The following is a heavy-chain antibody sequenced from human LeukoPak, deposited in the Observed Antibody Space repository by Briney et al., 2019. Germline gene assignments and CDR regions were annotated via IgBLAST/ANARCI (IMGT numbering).Heavy chain of an antibody. Sequence: ASVKVSCKASGYTFTSYYMHWVRQAPGQGLEWMGWINPNSGATNYVQKFQGRVTMTRDTSITTAYMELSRLRSDDTAVYYCVRDGACSSASCQNFDYWGQGTLVTVSS. CDR3: VRDGACSSASCQNFDY. V-gene: IGHV1-2*02. CDR1: GYTFTSYY. CDR2: INPNSGAT. J-gene: IGHJ4*02. D-gene: IGHD2-2*01.